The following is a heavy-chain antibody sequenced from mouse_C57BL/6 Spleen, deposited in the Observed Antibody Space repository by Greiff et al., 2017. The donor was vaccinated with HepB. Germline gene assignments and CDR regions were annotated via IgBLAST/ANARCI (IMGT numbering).Heavy chain of an antibody. J-gene: IGHJ2*01. CDR2: ISDGGSYT. D-gene: IGHD2-1*01. V-gene: IGHV5-4*01. Sequence: DVQLVESGGGLVKPGGSLKLSCAASGFTFSSYAMSWVRQTPEKRLEWVATISDGGSYTYYPDNVKGRFTISRDNAKNNLYLQMSHLKSEDTAMYYCARDGNYGFDYWGQGTTLTVSS. CDR3: ARDGNYGFDY. CDR1: GFTFSSYA.